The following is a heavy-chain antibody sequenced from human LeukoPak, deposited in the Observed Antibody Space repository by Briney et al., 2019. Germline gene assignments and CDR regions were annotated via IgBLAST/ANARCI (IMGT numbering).Heavy chain of an antibody. CDR3: ARHRSSWLIDY. J-gene: IGHJ4*02. D-gene: IGHD6-6*01. CDR2: ISDSGGNT. V-gene: IGHV3-23*01. Sequence: GRSLRLSCAASGFTFNTCAMSWVRQAPWERLQWVSGISDSGGNTYYADSVRGRFTISRDNSKNTLYLQMNSLRAEDTAVYYCARHRSSWLIDYWGQGTLVTVSS. CDR1: GFTFNTCA.